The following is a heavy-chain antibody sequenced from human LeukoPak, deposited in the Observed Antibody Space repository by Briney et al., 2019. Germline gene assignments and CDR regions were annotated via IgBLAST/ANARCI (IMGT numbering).Heavy chain of an antibody. Sequence: GGSLRLSCAASGFTFSRYAMSWVRQAPGKGLEWVSVISAGGDRTSYADSVKGRFTISRANSKNTVFLQMNSLRAEDTAVYYCARVCGGDVLLWFGEPGDAFDIWGQGTMVTVSS. J-gene: IGHJ3*02. CDR3: ARVCGGDVLLWFGEPGDAFDI. CDR1: GFTFSRYA. D-gene: IGHD3-10*01. CDR2: ISAGGDRT. V-gene: IGHV3-23*01.